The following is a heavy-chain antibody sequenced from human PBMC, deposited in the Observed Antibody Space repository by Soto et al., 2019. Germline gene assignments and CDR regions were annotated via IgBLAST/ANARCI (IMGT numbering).Heavy chain of an antibody. V-gene: IGHV3-23*01. CDR3: AKGSIDYSASVDN. J-gene: IGHJ4*02. D-gene: IGHD1-26*01. Sequence: DVQLLESGGGLVQPGGSLRLSCAASGFSFSSYAMVWVRQAPGKGLEWVAVISARGGSSYFAYSVKGRFTLSRDNSKNVLSLEMNSLRAEDTAIYFCAKGSIDYSASVDNWGLGTLVVVSS. CDR2: ISARGGSS. CDR1: GFSFSSYA.